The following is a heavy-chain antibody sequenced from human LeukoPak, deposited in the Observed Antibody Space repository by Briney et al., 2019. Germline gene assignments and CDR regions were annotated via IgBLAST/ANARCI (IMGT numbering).Heavy chain of an antibody. CDR2: IIPILGIA. CDR3: ARDIYCGGDCYRDDY. J-gene: IGHJ4*02. D-gene: IGHD2-21*02. CDR1: GGTLSSYA. V-gene: IGHV1-69*04. Sequence: SVKVSCKASGGTLSSYAISWVRQAPGQGLEWMGRIIPILGIANYAQKFQGRVTITADKSTSTAYMELSSLRSEDTAVYYCARDIYCGGDCYRDDYWGQGTLVTVSS.